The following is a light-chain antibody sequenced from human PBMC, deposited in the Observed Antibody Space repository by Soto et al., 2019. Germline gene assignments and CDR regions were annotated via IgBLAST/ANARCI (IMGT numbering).Light chain of an antibody. CDR2: AAS. Sequence: DIQMTQSPSSLSASVGDRVTITCRASQSIDTYLKWYQQKPGKAPNLLIYAASNLQSGVPSRFSGSGFGTYFTLTISSLQPEDFATYYCQQSFTTWLTFGGGTKVEIK. CDR3: QQSFTTWLT. J-gene: IGKJ4*01. V-gene: IGKV1-39*01. CDR1: QSIDTY.